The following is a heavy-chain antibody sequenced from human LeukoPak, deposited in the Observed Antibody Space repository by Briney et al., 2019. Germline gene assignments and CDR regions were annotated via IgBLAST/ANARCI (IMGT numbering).Heavy chain of an antibody. V-gene: IGHV3-48*03. J-gene: IGHJ5*02. Sequence: GGSLRLSCAASGFDLNTYEMNWVRQAPGKGLEWIADITISGHTKNYADSVKGRFTISRNNARTSLYLQMNSLRVEYTGVYYCARGXXXXDXXGQGTXVTVXX. CDR3: ARGXXXXDX. CDR2: ITISGHTK. CDR1: GFDLNTYE.